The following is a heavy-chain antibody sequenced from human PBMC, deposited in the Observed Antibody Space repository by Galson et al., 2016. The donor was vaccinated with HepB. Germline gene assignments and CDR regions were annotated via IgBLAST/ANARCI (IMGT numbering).Heavy chain of an antibody. J-gene: IGHJ4*02. V-gene: IGHV3-15*01. D-gene: IGHD3-22*01. Sequence: SLRLSCAAFGLSFRPAWMSWVRQAPGKGLEWVGRIKSEGGGGTAHYAAPVTGRFIIARDDSKDTLYLQMNSLKTEDTGVYYCARVGYDSGGYHYNLDYWGQGTLVTVSS. CDR2: IKSEGGGGTA. CDR1: GLSFRPAW. CDR3: ARVGYDSGGYHYNLDY.